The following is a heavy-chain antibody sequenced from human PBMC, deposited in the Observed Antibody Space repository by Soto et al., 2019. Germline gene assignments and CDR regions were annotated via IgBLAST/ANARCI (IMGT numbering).Heavy chain of an antibody. D-gene: IGHD6-6*01. J-gene: IGHJ5*02. CDR3: ARDRKPIAARPEPNWFDP. CDR1: GFTFSSYG. Sequence: PGGSLRLSCAASGFTFSSYGMHWVRQAPGKGLEWVAVIWYDGSNKYYADSVKGRFTISRDNSKNTLYLQMNSLRAEDTAVYYCARDRKPIAARPEPNWFDPWGQGTLVTVSS. CDR2: IWYDGSNK. V-gene: IGHV3-33*01.